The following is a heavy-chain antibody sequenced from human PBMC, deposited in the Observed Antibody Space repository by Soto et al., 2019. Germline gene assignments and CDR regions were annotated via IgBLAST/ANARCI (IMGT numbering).Heavy chain of an antibody. CDR1: GGSFSGYY. CDR3: ASGGTAMALY. Sequence: QVQLQQWGAGLLKPSETLSLTCAVYGGSFSGYYWSGIRKHPGKGLEWIGEINHSGRINYNPALKSRVTISVDTSKNQFSLKLRSVTAADTAVYYCASGGTAMALYWGQGTLVTVSS. V-gene: IGHV4-34*01. CDR2: INHSGRI. D-gene: IGHD5-18*01. J-gene: IGHJ4*02.